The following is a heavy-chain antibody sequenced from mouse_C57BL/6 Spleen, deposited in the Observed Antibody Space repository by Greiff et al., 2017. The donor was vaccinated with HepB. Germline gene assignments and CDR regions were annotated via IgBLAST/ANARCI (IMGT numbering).Heavy chain of an antibody. J-gene: IGHJ2*01. V-gene: IGHV1-82*01. CDR3: ARWGTTVVGFDY. D-gene: IGHD1-1*01. CDR1: GYAFSSSW. Sequence: LVKPGASVKISCKASGYAFSSSWMNWVKQRPGKGLEWIGRIYPGDGDTNYNGKFKGKATLTADKSSSTAYMQLSSLTSEDSAVYFCARWGTTVVGFDYWGQGTTLTVSS. CDR2: IYPGDGDT.